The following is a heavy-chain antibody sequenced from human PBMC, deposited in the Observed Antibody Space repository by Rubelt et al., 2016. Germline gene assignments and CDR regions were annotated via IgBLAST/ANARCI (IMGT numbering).Heavy chain of an antibody. V-gene: IGHV4-38-2*02. Sequence: QVQLQESGPGLVKPSETLSFTCTVSGYSISSGYYWGWIRQPPGKGLEWIGYIYYSGSTYYNPSLKGRVTISVDTSKNQFSLKLSSVTAADTAVYYCARAPGWFGDTDYWGQGTLVTVSS. CDR3: ARAPGWFGDTDY. J-gene: IGHJ4*02. CDR1: GYSISSGYY. CDR2: IYYSGST. D-gene: IGHD3-10*01.